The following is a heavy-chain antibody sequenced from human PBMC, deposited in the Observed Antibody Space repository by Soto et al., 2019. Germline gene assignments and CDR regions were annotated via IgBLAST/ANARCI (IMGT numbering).Heavy chain of an antibody. J-gene: IGHJ6*02. D-gene: IGHD6-19*01. V-gene: IGHV1-69*06. Sequence: SVKVSCKASGGTFSSYAISWVRQAPGQGLEWMGGIIPIFGTADYAQKFQGRVTITADKSTSTAYMELSSLRSEDTAVYYCPRRGGAVAGIYYYLGMEVWAQGHTVPVS. CDR3: PRRGGAVAGIYYYLGMEV. CDR2: IIPIFGTA. CDR1: GGTFSSYA.